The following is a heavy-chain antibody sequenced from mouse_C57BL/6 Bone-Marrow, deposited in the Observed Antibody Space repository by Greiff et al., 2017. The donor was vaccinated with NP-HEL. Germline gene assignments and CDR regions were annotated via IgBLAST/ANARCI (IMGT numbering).Heavy chain of an antibody. J-gene: IGHJ2*01. CDR3: ARENNAFDY. V-gene: IGHV1-19*01. D-gene: IGHD5-2*01. CDR1: GYTFTDYY. Sequence: EVQLQQSGPVLVKPGASVKMSCKASGYTFTDYYMNWVKQSHGKSLEWIGVINPYNGGTSYNQKFKGKATLTADTSSSTAYMELNSLTSEDSAVYYCARENNAFDYWGQGTTLTVSA. CDR2: INPYNGGT.